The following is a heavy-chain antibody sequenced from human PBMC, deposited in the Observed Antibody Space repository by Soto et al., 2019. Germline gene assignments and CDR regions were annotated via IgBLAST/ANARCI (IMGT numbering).Heavy chain of an antibody. CDR2: MNPNSGNT. V-gene: IGHV1-8*01. D-gene: IGHD6-19*01. CDR1: GYTFTSYD. Sequence: ASVKVSCKASGYTFTSYDINWVRQATGQGLEWMGWMNPNSGNTGYAQKFQGRVTMTRNTSISTAYMELSSLRSEDTAVYYCATVDPKMWLALYRSFHIWGQGTMLTGSS. CDR3: ATVDPKMWLALYRSFHI. J-gene: IGHJ3*02.